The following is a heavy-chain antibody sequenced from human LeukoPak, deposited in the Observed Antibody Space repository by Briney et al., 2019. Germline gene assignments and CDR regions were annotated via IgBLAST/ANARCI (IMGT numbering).Heavy chain of an antibody. Sequence: PGGTLRLSCAASGFIFSNYGMHWVRQALGKRLEWVAVIWNDGSETFHADSVKGRFRIARDNSKNTLYLQMNSLRAEDTAVYFCARDMGRAWYGPPDYWGQGTLVTVSS. V-gene: IGHV3-33*01. CDR3: ARDMGRAWYGPPDY. CDR1: GFIFSNYG. J-gene: IGHJ4*02. D-gene: IGHD6-13*01. CDR2: IWNDGSET.